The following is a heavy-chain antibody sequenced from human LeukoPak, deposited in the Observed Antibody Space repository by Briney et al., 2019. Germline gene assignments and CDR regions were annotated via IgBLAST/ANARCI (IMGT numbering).Heavy chain of an antibody. D-gene: IGHD2-21*02. CDR3: ARECGGDCYPAFDY. CDR1: GFTFSSYA. CDR2: ISYDGSNK. Sequence: TGRSLRLSCAASGFTFSSYAMHWVRQAPGKGLEWVAVISYDGSNKYYADSVKGRFTISRDNSKNTLYLQMNSLRAEDTAVYYCARECGGDCYPAFDYWGQGTLDTVSS. V-gene: IGHV3-30-3*01. J-gene: IGHJ4*02.